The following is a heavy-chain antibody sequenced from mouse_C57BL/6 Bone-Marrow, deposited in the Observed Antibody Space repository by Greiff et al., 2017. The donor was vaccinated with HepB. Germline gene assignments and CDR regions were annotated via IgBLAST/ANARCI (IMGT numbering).Heavy chain of an antibody. D-gene: IGHD2-13*01. Sequence: EVQLQQSGTVLARPGASVKMSCKTSGYTFTSYWMHWVKQRPGQGLEWIGAIYPGNSDTSYNQKFKGKVKLTAVTSASTAYMELSSLTNEDSAVYYCTKGESDYEIFFAYWGQGTLVTVSA. J-gene: IGHJ3*01. CDR3: TKGESDYEIFFAY. CDR2: IYPGNSDT. V-gene: IGHV1-5*01. CDR1: GYTFTSYW.